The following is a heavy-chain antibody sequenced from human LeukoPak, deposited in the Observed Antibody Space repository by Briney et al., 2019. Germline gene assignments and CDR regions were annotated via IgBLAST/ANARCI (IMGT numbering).Heavy chain of an antibody. V-gene: IGHV3-30*18. D-gene: IGHD1-26*01. CDR3: AKGRALVGGTTRSYDS. J-gene: IGHJ5*02. CDR2: ISYDGSNK. CDR1: GFTFRSFG. Sequence: GGSLELPCQASGFTFRSFGMHGFRQPPGKGLEGVPVISYDGSNKYFADSVKGRFTISRDNSKNTLYLQMNSLRAEDTAVYYCAKGRALVGGTTRSYDSWGQGTLVTVSS.